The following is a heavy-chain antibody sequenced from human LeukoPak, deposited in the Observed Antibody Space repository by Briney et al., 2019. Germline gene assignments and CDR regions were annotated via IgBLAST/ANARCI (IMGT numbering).Heavy chain of an antibody. CDR3: ARAGSDGFEYSSRFDP. V-gene: IGHV1-46*01. CDR2: INPSGGST. D-gene: IGHD6-6*01. Sequence: ASVKVSCKASGYTFTSYYMHWVRQAPGQGLEWMGIINPSGGSTSYAQKFQGRVTMTRDTSTSTVYMELSSLRSEDTAVYYCARAGSDGFEYSSRFDPWGQGTLVTVSS. J-gene: IGHJ5*02. CDR1: GYTFTSYY.